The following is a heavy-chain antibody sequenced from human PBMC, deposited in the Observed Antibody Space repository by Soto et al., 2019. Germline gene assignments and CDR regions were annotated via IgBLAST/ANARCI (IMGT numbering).Heavy chain of an antibody. CDR1: GYIFSNYG. D-gene: IGHD2-2*01. Sequence: QVHLVQSGAEVKKPGASVKVSCKASGYIFSNYGVTWVRQAPGQGLEWMGWIGPYNGKTDYAQNFQGRVTMTADTSTSTAYMELRSLRSDDTAVYYCARDPSGAVVPAASDSWGQGTLVTVSS. J-gene: IGHJ4*02. V-gene: IGHV1-18*01. CDR3: ARDPSGAVVPAASDS. CDR2: IGPYNGKT.